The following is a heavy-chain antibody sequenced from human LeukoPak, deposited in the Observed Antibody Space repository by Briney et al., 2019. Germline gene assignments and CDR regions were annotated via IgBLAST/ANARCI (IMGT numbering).Heavy chain of an antibody. J-gene: IGHJ3*02. CDR3: ARETEYYDFWSGYPDAFDI. Sequence: SETLSLTCTVSGGSVSSGSCYWSWIRQPPGKGLEWIGYIYYSGSTNYNPSLKSRVTISVDTSKNQFSLKLSSVTAADTAVYYCARETEYYDFWSGYPDAFDIWGQGTMVTVSS. CDR1: GGSVSSGSCY. D-gene: IGHD3-3*01. V-gene: IGHV4-61*01. CDR2: IYYSGST.